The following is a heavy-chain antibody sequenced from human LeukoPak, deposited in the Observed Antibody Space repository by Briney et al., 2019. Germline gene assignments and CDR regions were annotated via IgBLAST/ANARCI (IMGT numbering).Heavy chain of an antibody. CDR2: INTDTGNP. J-gene: IGHJ4*02. CDR3: AREGTGVAYDY. D-gene: IGHD3/OR15-3a*01. V-gene: IGHV7-4-1*02. Sequence: ASVKVSCKTSGYTFTTYAMHWVRQAPGQGLEWMGWINTDTGNPTYAQGFAGRFVFSLDTSVSTAYLQISSLKADDSVVYYCAREGTGVAYDYWGQGTLVTVSS. CDR1: GYTFTTYA.